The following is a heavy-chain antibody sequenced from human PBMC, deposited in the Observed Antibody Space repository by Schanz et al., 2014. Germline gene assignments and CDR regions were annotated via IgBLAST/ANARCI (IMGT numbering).Heavy chain of an antibody. CDR2: INPIGGST. CDR3: ARGSPENMIRGELDS. D-gene: IGHD3-10*01. J-gene: IGHJ4*02. Sequence: QVHLVQSGAEVHKPGASLKISCKASGYTFTNFFLHWVRQAPGQGLEWMGIINPIGGSTTYAQKFRGAVTLATDTSTDTAYPELTSLRSENTAVYYCARGSPENMIRGELDSWGQGTLVTVSS. CDR1: GYTFTNFF. V-gene: IGHV1-46*03.